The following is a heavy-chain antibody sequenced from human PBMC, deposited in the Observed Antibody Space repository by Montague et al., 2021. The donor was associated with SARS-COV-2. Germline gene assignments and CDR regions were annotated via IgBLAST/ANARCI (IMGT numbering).Heavy chain of an antibody. CDR2: ISSKGSTI. CDR3: ARGYDFPGSYFDF. J-gene: IGHJ4*02. D-gene: IGHD5-12*01. Sequence: SLRLSCAASVFSFSSYEMNWVRQSPGKGLEWLSYISSKGSTIDYANSVKGLFTISRYNTKHSLYLQMNSLRAEDSAFYYCARGYDFPGSYFDFWGQGTLVPVSS. CDR1: VFSFSSYE. V-gene: IGHV3-48*03.